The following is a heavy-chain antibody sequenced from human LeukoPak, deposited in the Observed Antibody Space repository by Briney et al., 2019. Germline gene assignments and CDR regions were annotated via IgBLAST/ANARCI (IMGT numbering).Heavy chain of an antibody. D-gene: IGHD6-19*01. CDR2: IYYSGST. V-gene: IGHV4-59*08. CDR3: ARRQSSSGWYGWTNAFDY. CDR1: GGSISSYY. J-gene: IGHJ4*02. Sequence: SETLSLTCTVSGGSISSYYWSWIRQPPGKGLEWIGYIYYSGSTNYNPSLKSRVTISVDTSKNQFSLKLSSVTAADTAVYYCARRQSSSGWYGWTNAFDYWGQGTLVTVSS.